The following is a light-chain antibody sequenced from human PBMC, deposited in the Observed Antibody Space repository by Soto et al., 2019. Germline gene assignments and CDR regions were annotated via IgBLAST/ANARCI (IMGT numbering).Light chain of an antibody. Sequence: QSALTQPPSASGSPGQSVTISCTGTSSDVGGYNYVSWYQQYPGKAPKVIIYEASNRPSGVPDRFSGSKSGNTASLTISGLQAADEADYYCSLYTSENTYVFGTGTKLTVL. CDR2: EAS. CDR1: SSDVGGYNY. J-gene: IGLJ1*01. CDR3: SLYTSENTYV. V-gene: IGLV2-18*01.